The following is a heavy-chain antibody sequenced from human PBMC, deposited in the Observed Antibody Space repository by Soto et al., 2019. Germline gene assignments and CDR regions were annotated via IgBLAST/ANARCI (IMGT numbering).Heavy chain of an antibody. Sequence: PGGSLRLSCAASGFTFSSYGMHWVRQAPGKGLEWVAVIWYDGSNKYYADSVKGRFTISRDNSKNTLYLQMNSLRAEDTAVYYCASSYSSSWPPGFDYWGQGTLVTVSS. J-gene: IGHJ4*02. CDR3: ASSYSSSWPPGFDY. CDR2: IWYDGSNK. V-gene: IGHV3-33*01. D-gene: IGHD6-13*01. CDR1: GFTFSSYG.